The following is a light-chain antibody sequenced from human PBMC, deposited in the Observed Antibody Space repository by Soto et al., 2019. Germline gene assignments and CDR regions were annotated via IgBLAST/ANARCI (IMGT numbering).Light chain of an antibody. Sequence: DIQLTQSPSTLSASVGDRVSITCRASQSISTWLAWYQQKPGKAPKLLIFDASSLESRVSSRFSGRGSGTQFTLTISSLQPDDFATYYCQQYRTYPWTFGQGAKVEVK. CDR2: DAS. CDR1: QSISTW. CDR3: QQYRTYPWT. J-gene: IGKJ1*01. V-gene: IGKV1-5*01.